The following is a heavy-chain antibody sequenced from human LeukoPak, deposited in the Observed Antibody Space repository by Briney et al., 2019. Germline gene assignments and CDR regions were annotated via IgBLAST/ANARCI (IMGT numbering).Heavy chain of an antibody. Sequence: PGGSLRLSCAASGFIFSNYAMQWVRQAPGMGLEWVAFIRFDGTTAYYVDSVKGRFIISRDDSKKTLYLQLNNVRTEDTGVYYCAKDFFGSGWYIDYWGQGHLVTVSS. CDR3: AKDFFGSGWYIDY. CDR1: GFIFSNYA. D-gene: IGHD6-19*01. CDR2: IRFDGTTA. V-gene: IGHV3-30*02. J-gene: IGHJ4*02.